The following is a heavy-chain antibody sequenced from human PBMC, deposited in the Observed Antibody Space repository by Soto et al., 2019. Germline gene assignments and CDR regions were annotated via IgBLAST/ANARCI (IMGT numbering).Heavy chain of an antibody. V-gene: IGHV1-24*01. Sequence: GASVKVSCKVSGYTLTELSMHWVRQAPGKGLEWMGGFDPEDGETIYAQTFQGRVTMTEDTSTDTAYMELSSLRSEDTAVYYCATGLPSSPDYDYIWGTLVDAFDIWGQGTMVTVSS. J-gene: IGHJ3*02. CDR3: ATGLPSSPDYDYIWGTLVDAFDI. D-gene: IGHD3-16*01. CDR2: FDPEDGET. CDR1: GYTLTELS.